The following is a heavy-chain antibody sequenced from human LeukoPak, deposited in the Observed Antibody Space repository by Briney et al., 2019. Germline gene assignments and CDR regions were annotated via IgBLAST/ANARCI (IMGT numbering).Heavy chain of an antibody. CDR1: GGSISSYY. CDR2: IYTSGST. V-gene: IGHV4-4*07. D-gene: IGHD2-2*01. Sequence: PSETLSLTCTVSGGSISSYYWSWIRQPAGKGLEWIGRIYTSGSTNYNPSLKSRVTMSVDTSKNQFSLKLSSVTAADTAVYYCARVGVYCSSTSCSYDAFDIWGQGTMVTVSS. CDR3: ARVGVYCSSTSCSYDAFDI. J-gene: IGHJ3*02.